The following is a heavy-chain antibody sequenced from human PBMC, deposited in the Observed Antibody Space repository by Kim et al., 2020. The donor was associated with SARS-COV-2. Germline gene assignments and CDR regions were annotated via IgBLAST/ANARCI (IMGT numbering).Heavy chain of an antibody. J-gene: IGHJ4*02. D-gene: IGHD6-19*01. CDR3: ASDSPGYSSGLPDY. Sequence: GGSLRLSCAASGFTFSSYEMNWVRQAPGKGLEWVSYISSSGSTIYYADSVKGRFTISRDNAKNSLYLQMNSLRVEDTAVYYCASDSPGYSSGLPDYWGQGTLVTVSS. CDR1: GFTFSSYE. V-gene: IGHV3-48*03. CDR2: ISSSGSTI.